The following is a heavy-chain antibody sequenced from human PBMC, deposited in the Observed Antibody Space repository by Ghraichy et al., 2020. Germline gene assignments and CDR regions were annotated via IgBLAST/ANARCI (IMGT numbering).Heavy chain of an antibody. CDR3: ARGPGYSDGYLGD. V-gene: IGHV4-30-4*01. Sequence: SETLSLTCTVSGGSISSGDYYWSWIRQPPGKGLEWIGYIYNSGSSYYNPSLKSRVTMSLDTSKNQFSLKLSSVTATETAVYYCARGPGYSDGYLGDWGQGTLVTVSS. J-gene: IGHJ4*02. CDR1: GGSISSGDYY. CDR2: IYNSGSS. D-gene: IGHD5-18*01.